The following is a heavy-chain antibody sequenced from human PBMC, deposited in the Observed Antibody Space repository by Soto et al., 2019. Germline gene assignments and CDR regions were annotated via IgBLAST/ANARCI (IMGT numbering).Heavy chain of an antibody. D-gene: IGHD2-15*01. CDR3: ARGLECRGYCLDKPTWFGP. V-gene: IGHV1-69*06. CDR1: GGNFSTYT. J-gene: IGHJ5*02. CDR2: IIPIFGTP. Sequence: QVQLVQSGAEVKKSGSSVKVSCKASGGNFSTYTFSWVRQAPGQGLEWMGRIIPIFGTPYYAQKFQGRVTITADKSTSTVYMELSSLGSDDTAVYFCARGLECRGYCLDKPTWFGPWGQGTLVTVSS.